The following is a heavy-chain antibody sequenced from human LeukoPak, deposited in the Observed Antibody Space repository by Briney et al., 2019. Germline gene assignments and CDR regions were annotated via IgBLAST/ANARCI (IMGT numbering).Heavy chain of an antibody. Sequence: SETLSLTCTVSGGSISSYYWSWLRQPPGKGLEWIGYIYYSGSTNYHPSLKSRVTISVDTSKNQFSLKLSSVTAADTAVYYCARDSSSGWYEPPKVRWYFDLWGRGTLVTVSS. CDR3: ARDSSSGWYEPPKVRWYFDL. V-gene: IGHV4-59*01. CDR1: GGSISSYY. J-gene: IGHJ2*01. D-gene: IGHD6-19*01. CDR2: IYYSGST.